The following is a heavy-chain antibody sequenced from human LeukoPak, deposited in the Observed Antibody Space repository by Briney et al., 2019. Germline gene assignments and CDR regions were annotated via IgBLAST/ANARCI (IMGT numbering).Heavy chain of an antibody. CDR2: ISYDGSNK. Sequence: GGSLTLSCTASGFTFSSYAMHWLRQAPGKGLEGVAFISYDGSNKYYADSVKGRFTISRDNSKDTLYLQMSSLRAEDTAVYYCARDGGYCSSTRCYLEYYFDYWGQGTLVTVSS. J-gene: IGHJ4*02. CDR3: ARDGGYCSSTRCYLEYYFDY. V-gene: IGHV3-30*04. CDR1: GFTFSSYA. D-gene: IGHD2-2*01.